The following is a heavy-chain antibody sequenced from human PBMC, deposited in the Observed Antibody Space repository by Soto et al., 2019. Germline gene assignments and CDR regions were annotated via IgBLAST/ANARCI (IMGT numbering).Heavy chain of an antibody. CDR3: AKAKYINYYYYDGMDV. Sequence: GGSLRLSCAASGFTFSSYAMSWVRQAPGKGLEWVSAISGSGASTYYADSVKGRFTISRDNSKNTLYLQMNRLRAEDTDVYYCAKAKYINYYYYDGMDVWGQGTTVTVSS. J-gene: IGHJ6*02. V-gene: IGHV3-23*01. D-gene: IGHD5-12*01. CDR1: GFTFSSYA. CDR2: ISGSGAST.